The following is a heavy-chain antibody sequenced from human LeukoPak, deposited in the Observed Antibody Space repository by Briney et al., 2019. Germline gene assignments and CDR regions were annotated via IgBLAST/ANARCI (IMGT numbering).Heavy chain of an antibody. D-gene: IGHD2-21*02. J-gene: IGHJ5*02. CDR3: ARRDCVGDCYSNWFDP. V-gene: IGHV1-46*01. CDR2: INPRGGST. Sequence: GASVKVSCKASGYTFTNYFMHWVRQTPGQGLEWMGTINPRGGSTGNAQKFHVRITMTTDIYTRTVDMELSSLESEDTAVYYCARRDCVGDCYSNWFDPWGQGTLVSVSS. CDR1: GYTFTNYF.